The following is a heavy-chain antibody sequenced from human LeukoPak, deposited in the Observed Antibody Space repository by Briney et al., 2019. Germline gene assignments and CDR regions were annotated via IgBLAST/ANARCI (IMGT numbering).Heavy chain of an antibody. CDR1: GGSISSYY. J-gene: IGHJ5*02. V-gene: IGHV4-4*07. CDR2: IYASGSI. D-gene: IGHD5-18*01. Sequence: PSETLSLTCTVSGGSISSYYWSWIRQPAGKGLEWIGRIYASGSINYNPSLKSRVTMSVDASKNQLSLKLTSVTAADTAVYYCARVTDPRYNYLHPWGQGNLVTVSS. CDR3: ARVTDPRYNYLHP.